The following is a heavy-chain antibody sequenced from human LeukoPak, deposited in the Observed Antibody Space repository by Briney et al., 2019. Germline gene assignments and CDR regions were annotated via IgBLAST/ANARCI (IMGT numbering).Heavy chain of an antibody. CDR3: ARSGDSSGYYYSSLDY. V-gene: IGHV4-59*01. CDR1: GGSISSYY. Sequence: SETLSLTCTVSGGSISSYYWSWIRQPPGKGLEWIGYIYYSGSTNYNPSLKSRVTISVDTSKNQLSLKLSSVTAADTAVYYCARSGDSSGYYYSSLDYWGQGTLVTVSS. D-gene: IGHD3-22*01. CDR2: IYYSGST. J-gene: IGHJ4*02.